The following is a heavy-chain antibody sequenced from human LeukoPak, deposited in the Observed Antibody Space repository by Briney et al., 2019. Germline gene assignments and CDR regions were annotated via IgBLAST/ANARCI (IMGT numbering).Heavy chain of an antibody. CDR3: ASLAALGVLDV. Sequence: GGSLRLSCAASGFTFSRYWMSWVRQAPGKGLEWVANIKQDGSEKYYVDSVKGRFTISRDNAKNSLYLQMNSLRAEDTAVYYCASLAALGVLDVWGKGTTVTVSS. CDR2: IKQDGSEK. V-gene: IGHV3-7*01. D-gene: IGHD6-13*01. J-gene: IGHJ6*04. CDR1: GFTFSRYW.